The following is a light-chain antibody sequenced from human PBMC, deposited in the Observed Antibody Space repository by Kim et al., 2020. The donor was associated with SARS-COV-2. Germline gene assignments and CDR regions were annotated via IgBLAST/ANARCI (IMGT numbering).Light chain of an antibody. CDR2: AAF. Sequence: AIQMTQSPSSLSASVGDRVTITCWASQDIGNDLGWYQQKPGKAPKLLIYAAFNLQSGVPSRFSGSGSGTHFTLTITSLQPDDFATYYCLEDKTYSWTFGQGTKVDIK. V-gene: IGKV1-6*01. CDR3: LEDKTYSWT. J-gene: IGKJ1*01. CDR1: QDIGND.